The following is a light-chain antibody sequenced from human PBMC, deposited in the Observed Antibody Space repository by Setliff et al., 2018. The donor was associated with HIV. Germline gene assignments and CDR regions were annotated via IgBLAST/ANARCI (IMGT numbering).Light chain of an antibody. CDR1: FSSLGRNT. Sequence: KRVTISCSGSFSSLGRNTVNWYQQLPGTAPKLLIFANFQRPSGVPDRFSGSKSGTSASLVISGLQSEDESEYYCAAWDDSLNGYGFGTGTKV. CDR2: ANF. CDR3: AAWDDSLNGYG. J-gene: IGLJ1*01. V-gene: IGLV1-44*01.